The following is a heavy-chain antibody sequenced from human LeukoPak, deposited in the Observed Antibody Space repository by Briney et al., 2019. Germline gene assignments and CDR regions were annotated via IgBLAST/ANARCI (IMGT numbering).Heavy chain of an antibody. J-gene: IGHJ4*02. CDR2: IKGDGIST. CDR1: GSTFSDYW. CDR3: ARGAWTAYYFDY. V-gene: IGHV3-74*01. D-gene: IGHD3/OR15-3a*01. Sequence: PGGSLRLSCEASGSTFSDYWIHWVRQAPGKGLVWVSRIKGDGISTNYADSVKGRFTISRDNAKNTVYLQMNSLGAEDSAIYYCARGAWTAYYFDYWGQGTLVTVSS.